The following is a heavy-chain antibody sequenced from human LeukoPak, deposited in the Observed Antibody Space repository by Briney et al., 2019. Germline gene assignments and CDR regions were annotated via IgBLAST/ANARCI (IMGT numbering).Heavy chain of an antibody. CDR2: IYYSGST. CDR3: ARVPHYYYYMDV. J-gene: IGHJ6*03. Sequence: SETLSLTCTVSGGSIGSSSYYWGWIRQPPGKGLEWIGSIYYSGSTYYNPSLKSRVTISVDTSKNQFSLKLSSVTAADMAVYYCARVPHYYYYMDVWGKGTTVTVSS. V-gene: IGHV4-39*07. CDR1: GGSIGSSSYY.